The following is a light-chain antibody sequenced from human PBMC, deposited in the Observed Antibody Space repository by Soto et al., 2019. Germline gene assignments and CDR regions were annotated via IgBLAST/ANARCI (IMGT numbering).Light chain of an antibody. V-gene: IGKV1-39*01. CDR1: QSISTY. Sequence: DIQMTQSPYSLSASVGDTVTITCRASQSISTYLNWYQQKPGKAPELLIYAASSLQSGVPLRFTGSGSGTDFTLTIISLQPEDFASYYRQQSYTTPLTFGGGTKVDIK. CDR3: QQSYTTPLT. CDR2: AAS. J-gene: IGKJ4*01.